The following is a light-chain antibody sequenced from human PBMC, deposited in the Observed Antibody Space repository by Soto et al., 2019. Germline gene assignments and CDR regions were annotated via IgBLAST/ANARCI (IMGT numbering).Light chain of an antibody. J-gene: IGKJ1*01. CDR3: QQYGSLRT. V-gene: IGKV3-20*01. Sequence: VMAQSPATLALCPTERTTLSCRASHSISSNIAWYQKKPGQAPRLLIYGASNRATGIPDRFSGSGSGTDFTLTISRQAAEDLAVYCCQQYGSLRTFGQGTKV. CDR1: HSISSN. CDR2: GAS.